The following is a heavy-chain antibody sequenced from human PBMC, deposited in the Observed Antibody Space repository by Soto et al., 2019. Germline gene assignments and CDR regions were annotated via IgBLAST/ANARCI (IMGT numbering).Heavy chain of an antibody. CDR2: IYTSGST. CDR3: ARDGFLYSYGQRYYYYGMDV. J-gene: IGHJ6*02. Sequence: SETLSLTCTVSGGSISSYYWSWIRQPAGKGLEWIGRIYTSGSTNYNPSRKSRVTMSVDTSKNQFSLKLSSVTAADTAVYYCARDGFLYSYGQRYYYYGMDVWGQGTTVTVSS. D-gene: IGHD5-18*01. V-gene: IGHV4-4*07. CDR1: GGSISSYY.